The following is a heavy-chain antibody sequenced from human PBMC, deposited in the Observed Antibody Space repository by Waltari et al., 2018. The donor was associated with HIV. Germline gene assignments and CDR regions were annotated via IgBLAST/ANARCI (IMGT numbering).Heavy chain of an antibody. Sequence: QVQLQESGPGLVKPSGTLSLTCAVSGGSITSRHWWRWVRQPPGKGLEWIGEIYHSGSTNYNPSLKSRVTISLDKSKNQFSLKLSSVTAADTALYYCAGSRSSGSSVYYGMDVWGQGTTVTVSS. CDR1: GGSITSRHW. V-gene: IGHV4-4*02. CDR2: IYHSGST. D-gene: IGHD3-22*01. CDR3: AGSRSSGSSVYYGMDV. J-gene: IGHJ6*02.